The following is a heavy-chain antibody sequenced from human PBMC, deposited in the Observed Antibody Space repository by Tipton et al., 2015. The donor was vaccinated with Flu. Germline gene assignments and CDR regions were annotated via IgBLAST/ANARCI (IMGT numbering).Heavy chain of an antibody. J-gene: IGHJ6*02. CDR3: ARRGYYYYGMDV. CDR1: GGSFSGYY. CDR2: INHSGST. D-gene: IGHD3-10*01. V-gene: IGHV4-34*01. Sequence: LRLFCAVYGGSFSGYYWSWIRQPPGKGLEWIGEINHSGSTNYNPSLKSRVTISVDTSKNQFSLKLSSVTAADTAVYYCARRGYYYYGMDVWGQGTTVTVSS.